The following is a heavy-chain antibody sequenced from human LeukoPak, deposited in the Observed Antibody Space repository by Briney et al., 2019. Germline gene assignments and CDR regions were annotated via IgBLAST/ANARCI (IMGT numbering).Heavy chain of an antibody. CDR3: AKEIWPTVTTPGWTYFDY. CDR2: IYSGGST. J-gene: IGHJ4*02. V-gene: IGHV3-53*05. D-gene: IGHD4-17*01. Sequence: GGSLRLSCAASEFTVSSNYMSWLRQAPGQGLEWLSVIYSGGSTYYADSVKGRFTISRDNSKNTHYLQMNSLRADDTAVYYCAKEIWPTVTTPGWTYFDYWGQGALVTVSS. CDR1: EFTVSSNY.